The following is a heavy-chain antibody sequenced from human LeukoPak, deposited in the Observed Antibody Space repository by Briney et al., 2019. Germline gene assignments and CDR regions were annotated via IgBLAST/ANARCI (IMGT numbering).Heavy chain of an antibody. V-gene: IGHV3-7*03. CDR1: GFALSSHW. CDR3: ARNNGMDV. Sequence: GGSLRLSCAASGFALSSHWMTWVRQVPGRGPEWVANVNRDGSETYYLDSVKGRFTISKDNAKNSLYLQMNSPRAEDTALYHCARNNGMDVWGQGTTVIVSS. J-gene: IGHJ6*02. CDR2: VNRDGSET.